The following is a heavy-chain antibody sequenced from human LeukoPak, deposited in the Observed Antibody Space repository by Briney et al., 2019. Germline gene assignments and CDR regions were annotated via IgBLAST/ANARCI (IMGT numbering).Heavy chain of an antibody. CDR2: IYYSGSI. V-gene: IGHV4-28*05. Sequence: SDTLSLTCAVSGYSISSSNWWGWIRQPPGKGLEWIGYIYYSGSIYYNPSLKSRFTMSVDTSKNQFSLKLSTVTAVDTAVYYCARNMGDGSGIIDYWGQGTLVTVSS. CDR3: ARNMGDGSGIIDY. J-gene: IGHJ4*02. CDR1: GYSISSSNW. D-gene: IGHD3-10*01.